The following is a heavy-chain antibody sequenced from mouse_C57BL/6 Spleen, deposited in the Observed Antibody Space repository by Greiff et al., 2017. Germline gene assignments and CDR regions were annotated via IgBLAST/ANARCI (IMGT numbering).Heavy chain of an antibody. CDR3: TRESGSSLFGY. V-gene: IGHV1-15*01. CDR1: GYTFTDYE. CDR2: IDPETGGT. J-gene: IGHJ2*01. D-gene: IGHD1-1*01. Sequence: VKLQESGAELVRPGASVTLSCKASGYTFTDYEMHWVKQTPVHGLEWIGAIDPETGGTAYNQKFKGKAILTADKSSSTAYMELSSLTSEDSAVYYCTRESGSSLFGYWGQGTTLTVSA.